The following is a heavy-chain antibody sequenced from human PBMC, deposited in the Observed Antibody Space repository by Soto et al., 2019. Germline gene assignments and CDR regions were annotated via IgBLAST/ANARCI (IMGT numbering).Heavy chain of an antibody. CDR1: GGTFSSYT. D-gene: IGHD1-26*01. Sequence: QVQLGQSGAEVKEPGSSVNVSCKASGGTFSSYTISWVRQAPGQGFEWMGGITPGFGSGNYAQKFQGRVTITADKSTRTVYMALSSLTSADTALYYCARLTGSYQLGKGFDPWCQGTLVTVSS. V-gene: IGHV1-69*06. CDR3: ARLTGSYQLGKGFDP. J-gene: IGHJ5*02. CDR2: ITPGFGSG.